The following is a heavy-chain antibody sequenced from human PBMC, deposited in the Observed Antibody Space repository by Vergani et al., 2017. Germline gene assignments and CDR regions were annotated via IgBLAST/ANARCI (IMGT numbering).Heavy chain of an antibody. V-gene: IGHV1-46*01. D-gene: IGHD5-24*01. J-gene: IGHJ3*01. CDR2: INPSGGST. CDR1: GYTFTSYY. Sequence: QVQLVQSGAEVKKPGASVKVSCKASGYTFTSYYMHGVRQAPGQGLEWMGIINPSGGSTSYAQKFQGRVTMTRDTSTSTVYMELSSLRSEDTAVYYCALGQDGYLKKDAFDFWGQGTMVTVSS. CDR3: ALGQDGYLKKDAFDF.